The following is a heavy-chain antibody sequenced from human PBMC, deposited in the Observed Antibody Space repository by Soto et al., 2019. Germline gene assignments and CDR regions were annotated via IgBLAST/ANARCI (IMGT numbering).Heavy chain of an antibody. J-gene: IGHJ4*02. D-gene: IGHD2-2*01. CDR2: VSFRGDI. V-gene: IGHV3-21*01. CDR1: GFMFSSYT. Sequence: GGSLRLSCTASGFMFSSYTMNWVRQAPGKGLEWVSSVSFRGDIYYADSLEGRFTISRDDAKNSLYLQMNSLRAEDTAVYYCARGCSSASCYYYWGQGTLVTGSS. CDR3: ARGCSSASCYYY.